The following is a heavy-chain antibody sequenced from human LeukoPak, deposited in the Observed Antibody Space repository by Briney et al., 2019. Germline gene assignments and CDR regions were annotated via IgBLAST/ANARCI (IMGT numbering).Heavy chain of an antibody. CDR2: ISGSGGST. CDR3: ARDFGRYYFDY. J-gene: IGHJ4*02. Sequence: GGSLRLSCAASGFTFSSYGMSWVRQAPGKGLEWVSAISGSGGSTYYADSVKGRFTTSRDNAKNSLYLQMNSLRAEDTAVYYCARDFGRYYFDYWGQGTLVTVSS. CDR1: GFTFSSYG. D-gene: IGHD3-10*01. V-gene: IGHV3-23*01.